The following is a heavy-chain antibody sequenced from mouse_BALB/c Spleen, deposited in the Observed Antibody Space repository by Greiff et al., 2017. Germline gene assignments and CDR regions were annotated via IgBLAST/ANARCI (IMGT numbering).Heavy chain of an antibody. CDR3: AILRLPY. J-gene: IGHJ2*01. CDR2: IAPRSGST. V-gene: IGHV1S41*01. CDR1: GYTFTSYW. D-gene: IGHD1-2*01. Sequence: DLVKPGASVKLSCKASGYTFTSYWINWIKQRPGQGLEWIGRIAPRSGSTYYNEMFKGKATLTVDTSSSTAYIQLSSLSSEDSAVYFCAILRLPYWGQGTTLTVSS.